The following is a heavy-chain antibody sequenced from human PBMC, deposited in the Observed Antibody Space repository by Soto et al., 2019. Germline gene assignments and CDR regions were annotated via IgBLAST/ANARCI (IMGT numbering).Heavy chain of an antibody. CDR3: GRVVIKRDHQSIDS. CDR2: VNPGGIT. Sequence: SETLSLTCAVYGGSLSGYYWTWIRQPPGKGLEWIGEVNPGGITNYSPSVKSRLKISLDTSKKEVSLEMTSVTAADTAVYYCGRVVIKRDHQSIDSWGPGTLVTVSS. J-gene: IGHJ5*01. V-gene: IGHV4-34*01. CDR1: GGSLSGYY.